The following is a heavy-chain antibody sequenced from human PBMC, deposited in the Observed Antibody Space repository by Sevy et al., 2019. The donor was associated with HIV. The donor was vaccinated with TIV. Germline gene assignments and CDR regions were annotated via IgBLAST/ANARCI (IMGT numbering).Heavy chain of an antibody. CDR1: GFTFSHYY. CDR2: ISSSGSTI. D-gene: IGHD2-15*01. CDR3: ARSVWVVAARHEYYFDY. Sequence: GGSLRLSCAASGFTFSHYYMSWIRQAPGKGLEWVSYISSSGSTIYYADSVKGRFTISRDNAKNSLYLQMNSLRAEDTAVYYCARSVWVVAARHEYYFDYWGQGTLVTVSS. V-gene: IGHV3-11*01. J-gene: IGHJ4*02.